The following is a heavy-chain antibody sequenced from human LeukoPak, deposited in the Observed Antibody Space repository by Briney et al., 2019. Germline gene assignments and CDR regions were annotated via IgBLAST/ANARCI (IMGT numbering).Heavy chain of an antibody. Sequence: ASVKVSCKASGYTFTSYDINWMRQATGQGLEWMGWMSPNSGNTGYAQKFQGRVTMTRDTSTGTAYLELSSLRAEDTAVYYCVKDRYSSSWPKDLDYWGQGTLVTVSS. CDR3: VKDRYSSSWPKDLDY. D-gene: IGHD6-13*01. J-gene: IGHJ4*02. CDR1: GYTFTSYD. CDR2: MSPNSGNT. V-gene: IGHV1-8*01.